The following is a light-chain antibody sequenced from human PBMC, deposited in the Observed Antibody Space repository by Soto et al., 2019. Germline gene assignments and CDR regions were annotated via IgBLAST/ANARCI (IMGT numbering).Light chain of an antibody. CDR2: EVS. V-gene: IGLV2-14*01. CDR3: SSYTSIITLYA. CDR1: SSDVGGYNY. Sequence: QSVLTQPASVSGSPGQSITISCTGTSSDVGGYNYVSWYQQHPGKAPKLMIYEVSNRPSGVSNRFSGSKSGNTASPTISGLQAEDEADYYCSSYTSIITLYAFGSGTKVTVL. J-gene: IGLJ1*01.